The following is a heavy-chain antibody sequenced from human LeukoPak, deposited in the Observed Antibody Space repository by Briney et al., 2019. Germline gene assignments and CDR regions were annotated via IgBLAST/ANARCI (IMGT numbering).Heavy chain of an antibody. Sequence: PGGSLRLSCTPSRFTFSIYWMSWVRQAPGKGLEWVANINQDGSEKYYVDSVEGRFTISRDNAKNSLFLQMNSLRAEDTALYYCARAASTGTVDYWGQGTMVTVSS. CDR1: RFTFSIYW. CDR3: ARAASTGTVDY. CDR2: INQDGSEK. V-gene: IGHV3-7*01. D-gene: IGHD1-1*01. J-gene: IGHJ4*02.